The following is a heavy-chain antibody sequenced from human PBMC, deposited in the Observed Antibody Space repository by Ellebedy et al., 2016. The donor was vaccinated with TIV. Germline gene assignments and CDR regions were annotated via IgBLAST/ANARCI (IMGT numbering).Heavy chain of an antibody. CDR2: FYNSVNT. D-gene: IGHD3-10*01. V-gene: IGHV4-59*08. J-gene: IGHJ4*02. CDR1: GGSISSYY. CDR3: ARFFESGSTGDY. Sequence: MPSETLSPTCTVSGGSISSYYWSWIRQPPGKGLEWIGYFYNSVNTIYNPSLKSRVSMSVDTSKTQVSLKLRSVTAEGTAVYYCARFFESGSTGDYWGQGTLVTVSS.